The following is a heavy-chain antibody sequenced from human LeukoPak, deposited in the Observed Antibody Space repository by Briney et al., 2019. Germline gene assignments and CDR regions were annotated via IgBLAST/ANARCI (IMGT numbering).Heavy chain of an antibody. V-gene: IGHV3-7*03. D-gene: IGHD6-19*01. CDR1: GFTFSSYW. Sequence: GGSLRHSCAASGFTFSSYWMSWVRQAPGNGLEWVANIKQDGSEKYYVDSVKGRFTISRDNAKNSLYLQMNSLRAEDTAVYYCAREGIAVAVYLNYWGQGTLVTVSS. CDR2: IKQDGSEK. CDR3: AREGIAVAVYLNY. J-gene: IGHJ4*02.